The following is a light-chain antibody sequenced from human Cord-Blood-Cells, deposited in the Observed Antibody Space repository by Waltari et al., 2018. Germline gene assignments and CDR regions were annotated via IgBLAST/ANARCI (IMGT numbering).Light chain of an antibody. J-gene: IGKJ1*01. Sequence: EIVLTQSPATLSLSPGERATLSCRASQSVSSYLAWYQQKPGQAPRLLIYDGSNRATGIPARFSGSGSGTDFTLTISSLEPEDFAVYYCQQRSNWPPSWTFGQGTKVEIK. CDR1: QSVSSY. V-gene: IGKV3-11*01. CDR2: DGS. CDR3: QQRSNWPPSWT.